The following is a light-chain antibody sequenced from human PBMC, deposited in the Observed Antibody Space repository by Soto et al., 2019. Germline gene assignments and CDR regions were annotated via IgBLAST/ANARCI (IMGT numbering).Light chain of an antibody. Sequence: EIAMTQSPVTLSASPGERVTLSCRASQSVNINLAWYQQRPGQAPRVLSYGASNRASGIPDRVSGSGSGTVFTLTISSLAPDDFAISYGQQYKGWPPLTFGGGTRVEI. CDR1: QSVNIN. J-gene: IGKJ4*01. CDR3: QQYKGWPPLT. V-gene: IGKV3D-15*01. CDR2: GAS.